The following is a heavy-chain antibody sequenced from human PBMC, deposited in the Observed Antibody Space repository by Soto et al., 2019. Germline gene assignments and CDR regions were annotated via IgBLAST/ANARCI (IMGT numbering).Heavy chain of an antibody. CDR3: ASSSGWWRLAV. J-gene: IGHJ6*02. V-gene: IGHV4-4*02. Sequence: QVQLQESGPGLVKPSETLSLTCGVSGDSINNGFWWTWVRQPPGKGLEWIGEKHHSGSTNYNLSLKSRVSISLAKSKNQFSLNLSSVTAAATAVYVSASSSGWWRLAVWGQGTTVTVSS. CDR2: KHHSGST. CDR1: GDSINNGFW. D-gene: IGHD6-19*01.